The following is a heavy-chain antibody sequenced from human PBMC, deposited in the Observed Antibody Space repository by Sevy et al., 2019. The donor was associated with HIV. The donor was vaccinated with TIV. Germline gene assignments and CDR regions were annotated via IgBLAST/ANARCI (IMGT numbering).Heavy chain of an antibody. J-gene: IGHJ6*02. D-gene: IGHD2-2*01. CDR1: GGTFSSYA. CDR2: IIPIFGTA. V-gene: IGHV1-69*13. CDR3: ARGRYIVLVPAAMTLGQYYYYGMDV. Sequence: ASVKVSCKASGGTFSSYAMSWVRQAPGQGLEWMGGIIPIFGTANYAQKFQGRVTITADESTSTAYMELSSLRSEDTAVYYCARGRYIVLVPAAMTLGQYYYYGMDVWGQGTTVTVSS.